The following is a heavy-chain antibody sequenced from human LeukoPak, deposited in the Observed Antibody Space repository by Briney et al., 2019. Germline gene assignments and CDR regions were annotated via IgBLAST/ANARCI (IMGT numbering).Heavy chain of an antibody. D-gene: IGHD6-19*01. Sequence: TGGSLRLSCAASGFTFSSYGMHWVRQAPGKGLEWVAFIRYDGSNKYYADSVKGRFTISRDNSKNTLYLQMNSLRAEDTAVYYCAKYGSSGWYGYFDYWGQGTLVTVSS. CDR2: IRYDGSNK. CDR3: AKYGSSGWYGYFDY. CDR1: GFTFSSYG. V-gene: IGHV3-30*02. J-gene: IGHJ4*02.